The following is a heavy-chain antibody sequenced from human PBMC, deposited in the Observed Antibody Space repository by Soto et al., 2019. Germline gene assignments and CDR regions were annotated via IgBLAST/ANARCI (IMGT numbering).Heavy chain of an antibody. D-gene: IGHD6-19*01. CDR2: INCGSGNT. CDR1: GYNFTTYV. V-gene: IGHV1-3*01. J-gene: IGHJ4*02. Sequence: QVQLVQSGAEVKQPGASASVSCKASGYNFTTYVVHWLRQAPGPGPEWMGWINCGSGNTVYSQKLQGRVTFTRDTSATTAYMDLNSLTSGDTAVYYCARGYTSGWTFDFWGRGTLVTVSS. CDR3: ARGYTSGWTFDF.